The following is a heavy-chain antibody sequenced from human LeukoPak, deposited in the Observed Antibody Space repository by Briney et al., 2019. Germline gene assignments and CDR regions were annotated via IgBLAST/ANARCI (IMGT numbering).Heavy chain of an antibody. J-gene: IGHJ4*02. D-gene: IGHD3-22*01. Sequence: SETLSLTCAVYGGSFSGYYWSWIRQPPGKGLERIGEINHSGSTNYNPSLKSRVTISVDTSKNQFSLKLSSVTAADTAVYYCARSYRSSGYYYYFDYWGQGTLVTVSS. CDR2: INHSGST. V-gene: IGHV4-34*01. CDR1: GGSFSGYY. CDR3: ARSYRSSGYYYYFDY.